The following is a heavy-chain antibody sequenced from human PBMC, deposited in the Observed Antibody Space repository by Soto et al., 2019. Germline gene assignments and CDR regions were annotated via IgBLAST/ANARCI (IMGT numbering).Heavy chain of an antibody. CDR2: IIPIFGTA. CDR1: GGTFSSYG. Sequence: QVQLVPSGAEVKKPGSSVKVSCKASGGTFSSYGISWVRQAPGQGLEWMGGIIPIFGTANYAQKFQGRVTITADESTSTAYMELSRLRSEDTAVYYCARAVEQSYYYYGMDVWGQGTTVSVSS. J-gene: IGHJ6*02. CDR3: ARAVEQSYYYYGMDV. V-gene: IGHV1-69*12.